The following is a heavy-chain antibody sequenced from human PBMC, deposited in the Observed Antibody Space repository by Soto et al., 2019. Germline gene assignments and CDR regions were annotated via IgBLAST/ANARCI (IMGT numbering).Heavy chain of an antibody. CDR3: AYSNLVRGVIIPTGWYFDS. CDR2: IISVFGTA. D-gene: IGHD3-10*01. J-gene: IGHJ4*02. V-gene: IGHV1-69*01. Sequence: QVQLVQSGAEVEKPGTSVKVSCTASGCTFSSYAMRWVRQAPGQGLEWVAGIISVFGTANYAEKVKGRVTITTDDSTSTAYMELSSLRSEDTSEYYCAYSNLVRGVIIPTGWYFDSWGQGTLVTVSS. CDR1: GCTFSSYA.